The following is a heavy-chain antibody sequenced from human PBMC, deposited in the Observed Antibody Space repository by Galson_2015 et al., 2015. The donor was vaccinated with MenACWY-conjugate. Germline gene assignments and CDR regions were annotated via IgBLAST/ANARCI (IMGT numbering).Heavy chain of an antibody. Sequence: ETLSLTCSVSGGSLDTYYWSWIRQPPGQGLEWIGYVYYGGSTNYNPSLKSRVSISADTSKNQFFLRLTSVTAADTAVYYCVRGTGLAYWGQGTLVSVSS. D-gene: IGHD1-1*01. V-gene: IGHV4-59*01. CDR2: VYYGGST. CDR3: VRGTGLAY. J-gene: IGHJ4*02. CDR1: GGSLDTYY.